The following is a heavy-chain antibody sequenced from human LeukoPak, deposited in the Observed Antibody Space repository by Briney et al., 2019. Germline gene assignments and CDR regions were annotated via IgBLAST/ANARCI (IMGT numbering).Heavy chain of an antibody. D-gene: IGHD3-22*01. CDR3: ARGAHYDSSGYFGY. CDR2: ISAYNGNT. J-gene: IGHJ4*02. V-gene: IGHV1-18*01. Sequence: APVKVSCKASGYSFTSYGISWVRQAPGQGLEWMGWISAYNGNTNYAQKLQGRVTMTTDTSTSTAYMELRSLRSDDTAVYYCARGAHYDSSGYFGYWGQGTLVTVSS. CDR1: GYSFTSYG.